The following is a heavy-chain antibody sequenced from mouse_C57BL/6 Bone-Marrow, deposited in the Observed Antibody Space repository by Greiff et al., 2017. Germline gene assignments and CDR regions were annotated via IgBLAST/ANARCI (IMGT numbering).Heavy chain of an antibody. CDR1: GFTFSSYG. J-gene: IGHJ4*01. CDR3: ARHCKLRRRESQMDD. CDR2: ISSGGSCT. Sequence: EVLLVESGGDLVKPGGSLKLSCAASGFTFSSYGMSWVRQTPDTRLEWVATISSGGSCTYYPDSVTGRFTLSRDNAKNTLYLHMSSLKSEDTAVYYCARHCKLRRRESQMDDWGKGTSVTVSS. V-gene: IGHV5-6*01. D-gene: IGHD2-4*01.